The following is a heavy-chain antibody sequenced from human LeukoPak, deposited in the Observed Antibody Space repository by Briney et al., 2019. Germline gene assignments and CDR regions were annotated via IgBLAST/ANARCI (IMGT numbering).Heavy chain of an antibody. D-gene: IGHD2/OR15-2a*01. V-gene: IGHV3-30*02. J-gene: IGHJ5*02. CDR3: ATFHEP. Sequence: PGGSLRLSCAASGFTFSSYGMHWVRQAPGKGLEWVAFIRYDGSIKYYADSVKGRFTISRDSAKSSVYLQMDSLRAEDTAVYYCATFHEPWGQGTLVTVSS. CDR2: IRYDGSIK. CDR1: GFTFSSYG.